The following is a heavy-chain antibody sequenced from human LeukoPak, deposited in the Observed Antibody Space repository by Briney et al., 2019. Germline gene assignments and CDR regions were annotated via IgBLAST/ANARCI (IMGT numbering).Heavy chain of an antibody. CDR3: ARAVGPFDY. CDR2: IWFDGSNK. J-gene: IGHJ4*02. V-gene: IGHV3-33*01. D-gene: IGHD2-15*01. CDR1: GFMFSTYG. Sequence: GGSLRLSCAASGFMFSTYGMHWVRQAPGKGLEWVAVIWFDGSNKYYADSVKGRFTISRDNSRNTLFLQMNSLRVEDTAVYYCARAVGPFDYRGQGTLVTVSS.